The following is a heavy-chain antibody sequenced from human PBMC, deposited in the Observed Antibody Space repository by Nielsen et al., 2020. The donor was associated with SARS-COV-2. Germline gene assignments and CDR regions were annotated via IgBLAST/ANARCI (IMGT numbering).Heavy chain of an antibody. Sequence: WLRQPPGKGLEWIGEIYHSGSTNYNPSLKSRVTISVDKSKNQFSLKLSSVTAADTAVYYCASSSVYGESTGNYYYYYGMDVWGQGTTVTVSS. J-gene: IGHJ6*02. D-gene: IGHD2/OR15-2a*01. CDR3: ASSSVYGESTGNYYYYYGMDV. CDR2: IYHSGST. V-gene: IGHV4-4*02.